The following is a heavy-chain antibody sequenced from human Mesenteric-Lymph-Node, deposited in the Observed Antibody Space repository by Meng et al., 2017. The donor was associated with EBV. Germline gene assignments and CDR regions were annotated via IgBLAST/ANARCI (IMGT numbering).Heavy chain of an antibody. J-gene: IGHJ4*02. CDR3: ASYATLDPLS. CDR2: IYHSGST. D-gene: IGHD1-1*01. Sequence: QVQRQQWGAGLLKPSETLSLTCAVYGESFSGFSWSWIRQPPGKGLEWIGEIYHSGSTNYNPSLKSRVTISVDKSKNQFSLKLSSVTAADTAVYYCASYATLDPLSWGQGTLVTVSS. V-gene: IGHV4-34*02. CDR1: GESFSGFS.